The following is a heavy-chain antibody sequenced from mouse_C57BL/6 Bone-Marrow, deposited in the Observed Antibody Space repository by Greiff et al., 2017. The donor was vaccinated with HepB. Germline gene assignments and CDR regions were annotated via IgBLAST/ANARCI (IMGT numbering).Heavy chain of an antibody. CDR3: ARRVVNYYSCGYYDAMDY. CDR2: ISSGGSYT. CDR1: GFTFSSYG. Sequence: DVMLVESGGDLVKPGGSLKLSCAASGFTFSSYGMSWVRQTPDKRLEWVATISSGGSYTYYPDSVKGRFTISRDTAKNTLYLQMSSLKSEDTAMYYCARRVVNYYSCGYYDAMDYWGQGTSVTVSS. J-gene: IGHJ4*01. D-gene: IGHD1-1*01. V-gene: IGHV5-6*02.